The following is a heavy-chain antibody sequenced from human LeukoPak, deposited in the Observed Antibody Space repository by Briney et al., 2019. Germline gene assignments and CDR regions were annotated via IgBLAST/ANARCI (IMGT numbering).Heavy chain of an antibody. CDR1: GFTFSSYG. CDR3: AKELRFLEWLELFAFDI. Sequence: GRSLRLSCAASGFTFSSYGMHWVRQAPGKGLEWVAIITYDGSNKYYADSVKGRFTISRDNSKNTLYLQMNSLRAEDTAVYYCAKELRFLEWLELFAFDIWGQGTMVTVSS. V-gene: IGHV3-30*18. D-gene: IGHD3-3*01. CDR2: ITYDGSNK. J-gene: IGHJ3*02.